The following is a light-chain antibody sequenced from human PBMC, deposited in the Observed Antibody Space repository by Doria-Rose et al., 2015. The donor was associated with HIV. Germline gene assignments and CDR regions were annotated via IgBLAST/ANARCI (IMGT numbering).Light chain of an antibody. Sequence: TQSPGTLSLSPGERATLSCRASQSFSSTYLAWNQQKPGQAPSLLIYDGSTRATGIPDRFSDSGSGTDFTLTINRPEPEDFALYYCHQYGTSWTFGQGTKVEI. V-gene: IGKV3-20*01. CDR1: QSFSSTY. CDR3: HQYGTSWT. J-gene: IGKJ1*01. CDR2: DGS.